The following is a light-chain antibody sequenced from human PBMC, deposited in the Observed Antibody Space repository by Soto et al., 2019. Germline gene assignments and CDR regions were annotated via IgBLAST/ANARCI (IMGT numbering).Light chain of an antibody. CDR1: HLISSW. CDR3: QQYHKYWT. V-gene: IGKV1-5*03. CDR2: KAS. Sequence: QMTGSHSTLSAPVEDHVTITSRPSHLISSWLAWYQQKPGKAPNLLIYKASRLERGVPSRFSGSESGTEFTLTITRLQDDDFATYYCQQYHKYWTFGQGTKVDIK. J-gene: IGKJ1*01.